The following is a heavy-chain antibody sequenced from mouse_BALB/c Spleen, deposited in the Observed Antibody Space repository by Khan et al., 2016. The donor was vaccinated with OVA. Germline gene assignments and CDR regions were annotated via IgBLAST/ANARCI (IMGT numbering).Heavy chain of an antibody. CDR2: ISPGSGDT. J-gene: IGHJ3*01. CDR1: GYTFTDYY. V-gene: IGHV1-77*01. CDR3: ARSNYFGYTFAY. Sequence: QVQLQQSGAELARPGASVKLSCTASGYTFTDYYINWVKQRTGQGLEWIGEISPGSGDTYYNARFMGKATLTADNSSSTAYMQPRSLTSEASAVFFGARSNYFGYTFAYWGQGTLVTVSA. D-gene: IGHD1-2*01.